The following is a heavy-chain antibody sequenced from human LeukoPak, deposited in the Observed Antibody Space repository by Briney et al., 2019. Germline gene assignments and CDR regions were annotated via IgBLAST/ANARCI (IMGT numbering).Heavy chain of an antibody. D-gene: IGHD5-12*01. V-gene: IGHV3-21*01. CDR3: AREGYSGYDSDAFDI. CDR2: ISSSSSYI. CDR1: GFTFSSYS. Sequence: GGSLRLSCAASGFTFSSYSMNWVRQAPGKGLEWVSSISSSSSYIYYADSVKGRFTSSRDNAKNSLYLQMNSLRAEDTAVYYCAREGYSGYDSDAFDIWGQGTMVTVSS. J-gene: IGHJ3*02.